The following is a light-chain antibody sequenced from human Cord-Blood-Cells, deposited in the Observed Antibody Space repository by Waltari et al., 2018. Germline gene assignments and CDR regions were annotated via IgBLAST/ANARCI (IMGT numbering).Light chain of an antibody. CDR3: CSYAGSSTSLYV. Sequence: QSALTQPASVSGSPGQSITIPCTGASSDVGSYNLFSWYQQHPGKAPKLMIYEVSKRPSGVSNRFSGSKSGNTASLTISGLQAEDEADYYCCSYAGSSTSLYVFGTGTKVTVL. CDR1: SSDVGSYNL. V-gene: IGLV2-23*02. CDR2: EVS. J-gene: IGLJ1*01.